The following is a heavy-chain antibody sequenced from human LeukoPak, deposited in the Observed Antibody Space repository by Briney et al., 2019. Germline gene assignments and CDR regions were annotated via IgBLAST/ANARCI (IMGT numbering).Heavy chain of an antibody. CDR1: GFTFSSYE. J-gene: IGHJ6*03. V-gene: IGHV3-74*01. CDR2: INTDGSST. Sequence: GGSLRLSCAASGFTFSSYEMHWVRHAPGKGPVWVSRINTDGSSTSYADSVKGRFTISRDNAKNTLYLQMNSLRPEDTALYYCARGSVTARYYYLYYMDVWGKGTTVTVSS. D-gene: IGHD2-21*02. CDR3: ARGSVTARYYYLYYMDV.